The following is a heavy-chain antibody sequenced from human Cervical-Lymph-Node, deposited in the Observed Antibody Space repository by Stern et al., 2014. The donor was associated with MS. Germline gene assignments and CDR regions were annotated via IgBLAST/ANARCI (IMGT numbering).Heavy chain of an antibody. Sequence: EVQLVESGAEVKKPGESLKISCTGSASRFTGYWIAWGRLMPGKGLQRMGIIHPGDSATRYLHSSQGQVAISADKSITTAYLQWSSLKASDTGIYYCARVLRGGPADFWGQGTLVTVSS. CDR2: IHPGDSAT. V-gene: IGHV5-51*01. D-gene: IGHD3-10*01. CDR3: ARVLRGGPADF. CDR1: ASRFTGYW. J-gene: IGHJ4*02.